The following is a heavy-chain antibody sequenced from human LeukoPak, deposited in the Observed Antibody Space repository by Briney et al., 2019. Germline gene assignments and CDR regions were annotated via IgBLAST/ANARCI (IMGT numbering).Heavy chain of an antibody. CDR3: ARDTGYCSSTSCYLGGVQTPLSPYYYGMDV. CDR1: GGTFSSYA. CDR2: IIPIFGTA. V-gene: IGHV1-69*01. J-gene: IGHJ6*02. D-gene: IGHD2-2*01. Sequence: ASVKVSCKASGGTFSSYAISWVRQAPGQGLEWMGGIIPIFGTANYAQKFQGRVTITADESTSTAYMELSSLRSEDTAVYYCARDTGYCSSTSCYLGGVQTPLSPYYYGMDVWGQGTTVTVSS.